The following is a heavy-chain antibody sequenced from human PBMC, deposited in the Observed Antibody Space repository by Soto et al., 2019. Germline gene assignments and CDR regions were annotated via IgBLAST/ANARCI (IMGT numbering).Heavy chain of an antibody. CDR3: ARGAVTGTSLFDY. CDR1: GFTLTTYS. CDR2: INKNGFTI. J-gene: IGHJ4*02. D-gene: IGHD6-19*01. V-gene: IGHV3-48*02. Sequence: PGGSLRLSCAVSGFTLTTYSMNWVRQAPGKGLEWISFINKNGFTIYYADSVKGRFTISRDYAKNSLYLQMDSLRHEDTAVYCARGAVTGTSLFDYWGLGTLVTVSS.